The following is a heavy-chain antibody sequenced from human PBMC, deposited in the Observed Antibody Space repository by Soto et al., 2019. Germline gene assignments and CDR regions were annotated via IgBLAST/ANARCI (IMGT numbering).Heavy chain of an antibody. CDR2: ISYDGSNK. Sequence: PGGSLSLSCAASGFTFSSYAMHWVRQAPGKGLEWVAVISYDGSNKYYADSVKGRFTISRDNSKNTLYLQMNSLRAEDTAVYYCTRPSRVGYYFDYWGQGTLVTVSS. V-gene: IGHV3-30-3*01. J-gene: IGHJ4*02. CDR1: GFTFSSYA. CDR3: TRPSRVGYYFDY. D-gene: IGHD6-13*01.